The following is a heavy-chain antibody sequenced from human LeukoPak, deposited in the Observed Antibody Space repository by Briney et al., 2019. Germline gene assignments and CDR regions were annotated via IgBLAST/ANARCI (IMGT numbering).Heavy chain of an antibody. CDR1: GGSISSSSYY. CDR2: IYYSGST. Sequence: SETLSLACTVSGGSISSSSYYWGWIRQPPGKGLEWIGSIYYSGSTYYNPSLKSRVTIYVDTSKNKFSLRLSSVTDADTAVYYCARRQLTRGTGNFDYWGQGTLVTVSS. D-gene: IGHD1-1*01. J-gene: IGHJ4*02. CDR3: ARRQLTRGTGNFDY. V-gene: IGHV4-39*01.